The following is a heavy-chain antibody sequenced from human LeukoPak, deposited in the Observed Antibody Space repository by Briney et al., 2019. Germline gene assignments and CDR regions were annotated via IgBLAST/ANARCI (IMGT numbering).Heavy chain of an antibody. CDR2: ISAYNGNT. CDR1: GYTFTSYG. Sequence: ASVKVSCKASGYTFTSYGISWVRQAPGQGLEWMGWISAYNGNTNYAQKLQGRVTMTTGTSTSTAYMELRSLRSDDTAVYYCARRYSSGWYRYYFDYWGQGTLVTVSS. D-gene: IGHD6-19*01. CDR3: ARRYSSGWYRYYFDY. J-gene: IGHJ4*02. V-gene: IGHV1-18*01.